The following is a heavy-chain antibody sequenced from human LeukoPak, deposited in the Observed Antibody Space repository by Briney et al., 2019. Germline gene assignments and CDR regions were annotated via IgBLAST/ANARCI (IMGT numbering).Heavy chain of an antibody. J-gene: IGHJ4*02. CDR2: ITSGGGYT. CDR1: GFTFSTYN. D-gene: IGHD3-9*01. Sequence: PGGSLRLSCAASGFTFSTYNMDWVRQAPGKGLEWVSSITSGGGYTYYADSVKGRFTTSRDNAKNSLFLRLDSLRAEDTAVYYCARGHYDVLTSSYKWTPDYWGQGTLVTVSS. CDR3: ARGHYDVLTSSYKWTPDY. V-gene: IGHV3-21*06.